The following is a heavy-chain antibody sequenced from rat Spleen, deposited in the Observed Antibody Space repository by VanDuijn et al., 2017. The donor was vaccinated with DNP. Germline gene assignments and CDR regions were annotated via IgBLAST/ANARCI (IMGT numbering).Heavy chain of an antibody. D-gene: IGHD1-12*02. J-gene: IGHJ4*01. Sequence: EVQLQESGPGLVKPSQSLSLTCSVTGYSITGNYWGWIRKFPGNKMEWIGHISSSGSATYNPSLKSRISITRDTSKNQFFLQLNSVTTEDTATYYCASYYYDGYYAMDAWGQGTSVTVSS. CDR2: ISSSGSA. CDR3: ASYYYDGYYAMDA. V-gene: IGHV3-1*01. CDR1: GYSITGNY.